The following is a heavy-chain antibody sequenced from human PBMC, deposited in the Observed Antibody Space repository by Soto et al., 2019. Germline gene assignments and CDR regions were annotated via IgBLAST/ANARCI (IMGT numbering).Heavy chain of an antibody. CDR1: GYSFANYD. J-gene: IGHJ4*02. V-gene: IGHV1-8*01. D-gene: IGHD2-2*02. CDR2: MNPDSGNT. CDR3: AETYCNSATCYSGIFDS. Sequence: ASVKVSCKASGYSFANYDINWVRQATGQGLEWMGWMNPDSGNTGYAQKFQGRVTMTRDTSSSTAYMELSSLRSDDTAVYFCAETYCNSATCYSGIFDSWGQGTLVTVSS.